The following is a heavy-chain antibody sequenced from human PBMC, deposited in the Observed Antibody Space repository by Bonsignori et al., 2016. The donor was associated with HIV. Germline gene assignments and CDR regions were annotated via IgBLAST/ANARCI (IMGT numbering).Heavy chain of an antibody. CDR3: ARDLPYDSSGYYPAGYFQH. J-gene: IGHJ1*01. D-gene: IGHD3-22*01. Sequence: GESLKISCAASGFTVSSNYMSWVRQAPGKGLEWVSVIFSGGSTYYADSVKGRFTISRDNSKNTLYLQMNSLRAEDTAVYYCARDLPYDSSGYYPAGYFQHWGQGTLVTVSS. CDR1: GFTVSSNY. V-gene: IGHV3-53*01. CDR2: IFSGGST.